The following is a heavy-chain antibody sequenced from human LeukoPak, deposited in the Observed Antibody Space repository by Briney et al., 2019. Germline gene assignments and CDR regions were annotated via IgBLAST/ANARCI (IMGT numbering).Heavy chain of an antibody. CDR3: ARVPRPRDPTSSAAHQPFDY. V-gene: IGHV1-2*02. D-gene: IGHD2-2*01. J-gene: IGHJ4*02. Sequence: ASVKVSCKASGYTFTDYLIHWVRQAPGQGPEWMGWIIPKGGGTKYAQKFQDRVTMTRDTSINTAYMELSGLRPDDTAVYYCARVPRPRDPTSSAAHQPFDYWGQGTLVIVSS. CDR1: GYTFTDYL. CDR2: IIPKGGGT.